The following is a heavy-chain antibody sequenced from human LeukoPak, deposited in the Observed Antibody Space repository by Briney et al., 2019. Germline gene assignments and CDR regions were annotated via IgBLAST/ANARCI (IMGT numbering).Heavy chain of an antibody. CDR1: GYTFTSYG. V-gene: IGHV1-18*01. Sequence: ASVKVSCMCSGYTFTSYGISGVRQARGQGREGVGWINAYNGNTNNAQKLQGRVTMTTDTSTSAAYMELRSLRTEDTSVYYCARVQGPRYFDWPAQYYYYYYGMDVWGQGTTVTVSS. D-gene: IGHD3-9*01. CDR2: INAYNGNT. J-gene: IGHJ6*02. CDR3: ARVQGPRYFDWPAQYYYYYYGMDV.